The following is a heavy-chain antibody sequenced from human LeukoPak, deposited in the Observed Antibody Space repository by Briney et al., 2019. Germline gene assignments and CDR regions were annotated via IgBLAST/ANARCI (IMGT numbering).Heavy chain of an antibody. Sequence: SETLSLPYTLSGASISSTNYFWGWVRQSRGKGLEWIGTIYNCGRIDYHPSLKSRVSIALDTSKNQLSLTLNSVTAADTAVYHCTQGIEEWLAGVEYYLDFWGQGILVTVSS. J-gene: IGHJ4*02. V-gene: IGHV4-39*01. CDR1: GASISSTNYF. CDR3: TQGIEEWLAGVEYYLDF. D-gene: IGHD6-19*01. CDR2: IYNCGRI.